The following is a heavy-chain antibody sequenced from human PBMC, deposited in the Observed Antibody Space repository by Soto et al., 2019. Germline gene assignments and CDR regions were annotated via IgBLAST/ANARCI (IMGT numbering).Heavy chain of an antibody. CDR3: ARIWRSSGGVNYFDL. CDR1: GFSLSNGGGG. V-gene: IGHV2-26*02. CDR2: IFSNDEK. J-gene: IGHJ2*01. Sequence: VTLKESGPVLVKPTETLTLTCTVSGFSLSNGGGGVSWIRQPPGKALECLAHIFSNDEKSYRTSLKSRLTISKDTSASQVVLIMTNMDPVDTATYYCARIWRSSGGVNYFDLWGRGTLVTVSS. D-gene: IGHD6-19*01.